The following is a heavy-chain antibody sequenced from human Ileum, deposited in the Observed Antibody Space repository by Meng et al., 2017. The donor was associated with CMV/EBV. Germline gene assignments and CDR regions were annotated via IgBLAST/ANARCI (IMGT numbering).Heavy chain of an antibody. D-gene: IGHD3-10*01. CDR1: GFTFSNFH. Sequence: GGSLRLSCAASGFTFSNFHMNWVRQAPGKGLEWVAYISGGGLPKYYADSMKGRITISRDNAKNSLYLQIDNVGVDDTAVYYCAKGKSYFFEYWGPGALVTVSS. V-gene: IGHV3-48*04. J-gene: IGHJ4*02. CDR2: ISGGGLPK. CDR3: AKGKSYFFEY.